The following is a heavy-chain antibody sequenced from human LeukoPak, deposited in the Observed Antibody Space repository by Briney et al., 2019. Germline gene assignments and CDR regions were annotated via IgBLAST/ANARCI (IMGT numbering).Heavy chain of an antibody. CDR1: GFTFSSYA. CDR3: AKDRRGYGDNNWFDP. CDR2: ISGGGGST. D-gene: IGHD5-12*01. J-gene: IGHJ5*02. V-gene: IGHV3-23*01. Sequence: GGSLRLSCAASGFTFSSYAMSWVRQAPGKGLEWVSAISGGGGSTYYADSVKGRFTISRDNSKNTLYLQMNSLRAEDTAVYYCAKDRRGYGDNNWFDPWGQGTLVTVSS.